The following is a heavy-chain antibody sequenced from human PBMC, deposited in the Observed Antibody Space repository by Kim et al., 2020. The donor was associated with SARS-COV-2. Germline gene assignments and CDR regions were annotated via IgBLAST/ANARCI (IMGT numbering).Heavy chain of an antibody. D-gene: IGHD3-22*01. CDR2: INAGNGNT. CDR1: GYTFTSYA. Sequence: ASVKVSCKASGYTFTSYAMHWVRQAPGQRLEWMGWINAGNGNTKYSQKFQGRVTITRDTSASTAYMELSSLRSEDTAVYYCARATQFYDSSGYFRSPGLDYWGQGTLVTVSS. CDR3: ARATQFYDSSGYFRSPGLDY. J-gene: IGHJ4*02. V-gene: IGHV1-3*01.